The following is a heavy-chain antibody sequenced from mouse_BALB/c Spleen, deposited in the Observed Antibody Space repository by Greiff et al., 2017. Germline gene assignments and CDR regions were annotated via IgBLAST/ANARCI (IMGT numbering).Heavy chain of an antibody. J-gene: IGHJ4*01. CDR3: ARRGIPYYAMDY. CDR1: GYTFTSYW. CDR2: IYPGDGDT. Sequence: VQLQQSGAELARPGASVKLSCKASGYTFTSYWMQWVKQRPGQGLEWIGAIYPGDGDTRYTQKFKGKATLTADKSSSTAYMQLSSLASEDSAVYYCARRGIPYYAMDYWGQGTSVTVSS. V-gene: IGHV1-87*01.